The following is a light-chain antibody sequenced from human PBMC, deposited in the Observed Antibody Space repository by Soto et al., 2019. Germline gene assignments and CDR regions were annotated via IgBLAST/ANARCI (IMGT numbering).Light chain of an antibody. J-gene: IGLJ1*01. CDR1: TSNIGAPYD. V-gene: IGLV1-40*01. CDR3: SSYTSSSTLGV. Sequence: QSVLTQPPSVSGAPGQRVSISCTGSTSNIGAPYDVHWYQHLPGTAPKLLIYGDNNRPSGVPDRFSGSKSGTSASLAITRLQAEDEADYYCSSYTSSSTLGVFGTGTKLTVL. CDR2: GDN.